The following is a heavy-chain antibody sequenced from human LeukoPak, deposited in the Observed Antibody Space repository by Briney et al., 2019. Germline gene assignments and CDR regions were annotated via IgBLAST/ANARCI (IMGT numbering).Heavy chain of an antibody. V-gene: IGHV3-30*18. D-gene: IGHD6-19*01. CDR1: GLTFSSHW. Sequence: GGSLRLSCAASGLTFSSHWMHWVRQAPGKGLEWVAVISYDGSNKYYADSVKGRFTISRDNSKNTLYLQMNSLRAEDTAVYYCAKEGIAVAGTRVYYYYGMDVWGQGTTVTVSS. CDR3: AKEGIAVAGTRVYYYYGMDV. CDR2: ISYDGSNK. J-gene: IGHJ6*02.